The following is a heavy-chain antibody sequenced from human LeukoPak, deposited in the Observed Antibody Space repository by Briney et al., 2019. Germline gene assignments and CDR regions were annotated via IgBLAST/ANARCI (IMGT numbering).Heavy chain of an antibody. V-gene: IGHV3-66*01. CDR2: IYSGGST. J-gene: IGHJ4*02. D-gene: IGHD4-17*01. CDR3: ARDQWSTTVD. CDR1: GFTVSSSY. Sequence: GGSLRLSCAASGFTVSSSYMSWVHQAPGKGLEWVSVIYSGGSTYYADSVKGRFTISRDNSKNTLYLQMNSLRAEDTAMYYCARDQWSTTVDWGQGTLVTVSS.